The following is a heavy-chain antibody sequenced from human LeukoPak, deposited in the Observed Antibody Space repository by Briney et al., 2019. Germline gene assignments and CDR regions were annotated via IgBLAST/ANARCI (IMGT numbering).Heavy chain of an antibody. D-gene: IGHD1-1*01. Sequence: GGSLRLSCTASGFSFSTYSMNWVRQAPGKGLEWVSYIVGSSSNIYYADSVKGRFTISRDNAKNSLYLQMDSLRAEDTAVYYCATESPETAAFDYWGQGTLVTVSS. CDR1: GFSFSTYS. V-gene: IGHV3-48*04. J-gene: IGHJ4*02. CDR2: IVGSSSNI. CDR3: ATESPETAAFDY.